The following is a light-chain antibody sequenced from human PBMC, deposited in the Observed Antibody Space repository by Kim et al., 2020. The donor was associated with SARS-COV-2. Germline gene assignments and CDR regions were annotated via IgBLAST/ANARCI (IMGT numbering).Light chain of an antibody. Sequence: SPRERGTRSCRASQSVSSSYLAWYQQKPGPAPRLLIYGASSRATGIPDRFSGSGSGTDFTLTISRLEPEDFAVYYCQQYGSSPMYTFGQGTKLEIK. CDR2: GAS. V-gene: IGKV3-20*01. CDR1: QSVSSSY. J-gene: IGKJ2*01. CDR3: QQYGSSPMYT.